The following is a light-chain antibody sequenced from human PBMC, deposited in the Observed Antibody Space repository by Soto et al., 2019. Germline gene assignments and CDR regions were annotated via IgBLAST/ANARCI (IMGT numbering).Light chain of an antibody. Sequence: EIVLTQSPATLSLSPGERATLSCRASQSVSSYLAWYQQKPGQAPRLLIYDASNRATGIPDRFSGSGSGTDFTLTISRLEPEDFAVYYCQQYGSSALTFGGGTKVDTK. CDR1: QSVSSY. V-gene: IGKV3-20*01. CDR2: DAS. CDR3: QQYGSSALT. J-gene: IGKJ4*01.